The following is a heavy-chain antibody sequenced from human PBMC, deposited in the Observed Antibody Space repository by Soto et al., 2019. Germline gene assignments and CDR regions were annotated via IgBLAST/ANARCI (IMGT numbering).Heavy chain of an antibody. CDR3: ARPREAGKNYYGVDV. Sequence: GGSLRLSCAASGLTFSSYGMHWVRQAPGKGLEWVAGISYDGTNKYYGDSVKGQVTISADKSISTAYLQWSSLKASDTAMYYCARPREAGKNYYGVDVWGQGTTVTVSS. V-gene: IGHV3-30*03. D-gene: IGHD6-19*01. CDR1: GLTFSSYG. CDR2: ISYDGTNK. J-gene: IGHJ6*02.